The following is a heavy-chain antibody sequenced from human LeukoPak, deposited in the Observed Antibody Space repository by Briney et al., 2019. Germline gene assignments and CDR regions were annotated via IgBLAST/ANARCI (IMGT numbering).Heavy chain of an antibody. Sequence: GGSLRLSCAASGFTFSSYEMNWVRQAPGKGLEWVSYISSSGSTIYYADSVKGRFTISRDNAKNSLYLQMNSLRAEDTAVYYCARADVVLLWFGEPKPDPFDYWGQGTLVTVSS. V-gene: IGHV3-48*03. CDR1: GFTFSSYE. J-gene: IGHJ4*02. CDR2: ISSSGSTI. D-gene: IGHD3-10*01. CDR3: ARADVVLLWFGEPKPDPFDY.